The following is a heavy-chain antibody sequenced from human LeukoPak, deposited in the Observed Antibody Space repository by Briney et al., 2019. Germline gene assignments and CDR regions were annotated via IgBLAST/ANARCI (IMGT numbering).Heavy chain of an antibody. Sequence: GRSLRLSCAASGFTFSSYAMHWVRQAPGKGLEWVAVISYDGSNKYYADSVKGRFTISRDNSKNTLYLQMNSLRAEDTAVYYCAREAPGSNYYDSSGYSAFDIWGQGTMVTVSS. J-gene: IGHJ3*02. CDR1: GFTFSSYA. CDR3: AREAPGSNYYDSSGYSAFDI. CDR2: ISYDGSNK. D-gene: IGHD3-22*01. V-gene: IGHV3-30-3*01.